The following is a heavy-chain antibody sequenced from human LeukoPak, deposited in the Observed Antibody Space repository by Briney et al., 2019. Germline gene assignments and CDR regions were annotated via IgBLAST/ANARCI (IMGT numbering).Heavy chain of an antibody. D-gene: IGHD3-16*01. CDR2: IYYSGST. V-gene: IGHV4-61*01. CDR3: AKAGGVDYYYYGMDV. Sequence: SETLSLTCTVSGGSVNSGSYYWSWIRQPPGKGLEWIGYIYYSGSTNYNPSLKSRVTISVDTSKNQFSLKLSSVTAADTAVYYCAKAGGVDYYYYGMDVWGQGTTVTVSS. CDR1: GGSVNSGSYY. J-gene: IGHJ6*02.